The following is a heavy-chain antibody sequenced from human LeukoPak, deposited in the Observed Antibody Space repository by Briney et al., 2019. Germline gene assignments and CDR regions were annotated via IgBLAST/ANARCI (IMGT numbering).Heavy chain of an antibody. D-gene: IGHD4-17*01. CDR1: GYTFTSYY. J-gene: IGHJ4*02. V-gene: IGHV1-46*01. Sequence: GASVKVSCKASGYTFTSYYMHWVRQAPGQGLEWMGIINPSGGSTSCAQKFQGRVTMTRDTSTSTVYMELSSLRSEDTAVYYCAREFSTVTTLDYWGQGTLVTVSS. CDR3: AREFSTVTTLDY. CDR2: INPSGGST.